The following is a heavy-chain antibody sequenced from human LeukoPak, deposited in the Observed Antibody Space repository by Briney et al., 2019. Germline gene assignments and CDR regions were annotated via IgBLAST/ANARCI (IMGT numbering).Heavy chain of an antibody. CDR3: ARDRGIYYDSSGYPGY. Sequence: GGSLRLFCAASGFTFGDYYMSWLRQAPGKGLEWVSYISSSGSTIYYADSVKGRFTISRDNAKNSLYLQMNSLRAEDTAVYYCARDRGIYYDSSGYPGYWGQGTLVTVSS. V-gene: IGHV3-11*01. D-gene: IGHD3-22*01. J-gene: IGHJ4*02. CDR2: ISSSGSTI. CDR1: GFTFGDYY.